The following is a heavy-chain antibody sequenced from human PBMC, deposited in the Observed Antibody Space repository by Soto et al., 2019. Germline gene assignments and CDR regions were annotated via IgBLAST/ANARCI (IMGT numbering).Heavy chain of an antibody. Sequence: GGSLRLSCAASGFTFSNYAMNWVRQAPGKGLESVSGITGSGGITYSAESVKGRFTISRDNSKNTLYLQMNTLRAEDTAVYYCAKETKPLLGVCASSFDSWG. CDR3: AKETKPLLGVCASSFDS. J-gene: IGHJ4*01. D-gene: IGHD3-3*01. V-gene: IGHV3-23*01. CDR1: GFTFSNYA. CDR2: ITGSGGIT.